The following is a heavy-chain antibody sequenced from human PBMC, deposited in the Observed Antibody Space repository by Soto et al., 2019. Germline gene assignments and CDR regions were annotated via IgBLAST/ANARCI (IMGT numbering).Heavy chain of an antibody. CDR2: ISYDGSDK. CDR3: ARDTGPNGYNYYYFGMDV. J-gene: IGHJ6*02. CDR1: GFTFSNYA. V-gene: IGHV3-30-3*01. Sequence: XGSLRLSCAASGFTFSNYAMHWVRQAPGKGLEWVAVISYDGSDKYNANSVKGRFTISRDNSKNTLYLQMNSLRAEDTAVYYCARDTGPNGYNYYYFGMDVWGQGTTVTV. D-gene: IGHD5-18*01.